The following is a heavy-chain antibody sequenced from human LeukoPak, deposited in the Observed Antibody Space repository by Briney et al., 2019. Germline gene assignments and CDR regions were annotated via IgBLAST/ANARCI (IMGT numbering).Heavy chain of an antibody. Sequence: GASVKVSCKASGGSFTSYAISWVRQAPGQGLEWMGRIIPILGIANYVQKFQGRVTITADKSTSTAYMELSSLRSEDTAVYYCARELCTSTSCFNWFDPWGQGTLVTVSS. CDR3: ARELCTSTSCFNWFDP. J-gene: IGHJ5*02. D-gene: IGHD2-2*01. CDR1: GGSFTSYA. V-gene: IGHV1-69*04. CDR2: IIPILGIA.